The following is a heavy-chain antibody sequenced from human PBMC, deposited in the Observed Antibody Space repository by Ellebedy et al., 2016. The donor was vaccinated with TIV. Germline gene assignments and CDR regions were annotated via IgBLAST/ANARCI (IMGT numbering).Heavy chain of an antibody. CDR1: GGTFSSYA. V-gene: IGHV1-69*04. J-gene: IGHJ4*02. D-gene: IGHD3-3*01. Sequence: SVKVSCXASGGTFSSYAISWVRQAPGQGLEWMGRIIPILGIANYAQKFQGRVTITADESTSTAYMELSSLRSEDTAVYYCARGGVFGVAAPMGYFDYWGQGTLVTVSS. CDR3: ARGGVFGVAAPMGYFDY. CDR2: IIPILGIA.